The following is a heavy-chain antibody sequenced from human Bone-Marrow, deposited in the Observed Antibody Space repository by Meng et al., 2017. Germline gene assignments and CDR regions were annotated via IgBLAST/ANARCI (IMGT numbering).Heavy chain of an antibody. V-gene: IGHV4-61*01. CDR3: ARGVVADPPGD. J-gene: IGHJ1*01. CDR2: IYQSGST. Sequence: QVQLQESGPGLVRSSETLSLTCTVSGASVNPGSYYWSWIRQPPGRGLELIGFIYQSGSTNNNPSLKSRVTISLDMSSNQFSLTLNSVTAADTAIYYCARGVVADPPGDWGRGTLVTAPQ. D-gene: IGHD2-15*01. CDR1: GASVNPGSYY.